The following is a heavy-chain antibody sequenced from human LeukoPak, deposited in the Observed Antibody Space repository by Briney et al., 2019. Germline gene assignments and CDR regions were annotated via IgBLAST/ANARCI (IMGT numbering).Heavy chain of an antibody. J-gene: IGHJ4*02. V-gene: IGHV1-18*01. CDR1: GYTLTELS. D-gene: IGHD5-24*01. Sequence: ASVKVSCKVSGYTLTELSMHWVRQAPGQGLEWMGWISAYNGNTNYAQKLQGRVTMTTDTSTSTAYMELRSLRSDDTAVYYCARDSREGDGYNFWGQGTLVTVSS. CDR3: ARDSREGDGYNF. CDR2: ISAYNGNT.